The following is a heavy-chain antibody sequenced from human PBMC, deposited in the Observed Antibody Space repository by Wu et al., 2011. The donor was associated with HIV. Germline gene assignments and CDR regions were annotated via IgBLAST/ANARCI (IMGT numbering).Heavy chain of an antibody. CDR3: AHGSGSWYYFDY. J-gene: IGHJ4*02. V-gene: IGHV1-18*01. CDR1: GYTFTKYG. D-gene: IGHD3-10*01. CDR2: ISAYNGDT. Sequence: AEVKKPGASVKVSCKASGYTFTKYGITWVRQAPGQGLEWMGWISAYNGDTNYAQKLQGRVTMTTDTSTSTAYMELRSLRFDDTAVYYCAHGSGSWYYFDYWGQGTLVTVSS.